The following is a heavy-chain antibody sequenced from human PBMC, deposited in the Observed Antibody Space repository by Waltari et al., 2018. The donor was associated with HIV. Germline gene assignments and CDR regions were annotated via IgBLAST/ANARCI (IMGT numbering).Heavy chain of an antibody. CDR3: ARSRDYGAGKYYDMDV. J-gene: IGHJ6*02. Sequence: QMQLVQSGAEVKKTGSSVKVSCKASGYTFTYRYLHWVRQAPGQALEWMGWITPFNGNTNYTQKFQDRVTITRDRSMSKAYMELSSLRFEDTAMYYCARSRDYGAGKYYDMDVWGQGTTVTVSS. D-gene: IGHD3-10*01. V-gene: IGHV1-45*02. CDR1: GYTFTYRY. CDR2: ITPFNGNT.